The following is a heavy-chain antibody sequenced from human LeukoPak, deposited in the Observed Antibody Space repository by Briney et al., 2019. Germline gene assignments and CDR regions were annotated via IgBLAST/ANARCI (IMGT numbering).Heavy chain of an antibody. CDR1: GFTFSSYA. D-gene: IGHD3-10*01. Sequence: GGSLRLSCAASGFTFSSYAMSWVRQAPGKGLEWVSAISGSDGSTYYADSVEGRFTISRDNSKNTLYLQMNSLRAEDTAVYYCAKSDEDALWVREVIIDYWGQGTLVTVSS. CDR2: ISGSDGST. J-gene: IGHJ4*02. CDR3: AKSDEDALWVREVIIDY. V-gene: IGHV3-23*01.